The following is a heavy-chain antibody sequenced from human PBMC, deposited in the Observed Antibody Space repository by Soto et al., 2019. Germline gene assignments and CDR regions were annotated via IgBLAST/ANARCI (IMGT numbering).Heavy chain of an antibody. CDR2: ISYDSTKT. V-gene: IGHV3-30*03. CDR3: ARNRSAWSDFHSYSLDV. Sequence: QVQLVESGGGVVQPGRSLRLSCAASGFTFNSYGMHWVRQGPGNGLEWVAFISYDSTKTYYADSVKGRFTISRDNSNSALYVQMNSLTGEDTAVYYCARNRSAWSDFHSYSLDVWGQGTTVTVSS. CDR1: GFTFNSYG. D-gene: IGHD6-13*01. J-gene: IGHJ6*02.